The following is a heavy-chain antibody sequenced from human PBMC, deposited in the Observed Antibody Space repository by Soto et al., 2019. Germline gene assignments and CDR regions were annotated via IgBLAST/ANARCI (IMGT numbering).Heavy chain of an antibody. CDR2: ISGSGGST. CDR3: ARRRGPLLKDAFDI. V-gene: IGHV3-23*01. Sequence: EVQLLESGGGLVQPGGSLRLSCAASGFTFSSYAMSWVRQAPGKGLECVSTISGSGGSTYYADSVKGRFTISRDNSKNLMYLQMNSLRADDTAVYFCARRRGPLLKDAFDIWGQGTMVTVSS. J-gene: IGHJ3*02. CDR1: GFTFSSYA. D-gene: IGHD2-15*01.